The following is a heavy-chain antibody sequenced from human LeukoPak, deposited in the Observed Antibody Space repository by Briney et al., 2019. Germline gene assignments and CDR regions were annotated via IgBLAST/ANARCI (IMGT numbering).Heavy chain of an antibody. D-gene: IGHD3-10*01. CDR3: AKKQTSSGYFDY. J-gene: IGHJ4*02. CDR2: ISGNGGRT. V-gene: IGHV3-23*01. CDR1: GFTFNNYA. Sequence: GRSLRLSCAASGFTFNNYAMSWVRQAPGKGLEWVAAISGNGGRTYYTDSVKGRFTISRDNPKNTLYLLMNSLSAEDTALYYCAKKQTSSGYFDYWGQGTLVTVSS.